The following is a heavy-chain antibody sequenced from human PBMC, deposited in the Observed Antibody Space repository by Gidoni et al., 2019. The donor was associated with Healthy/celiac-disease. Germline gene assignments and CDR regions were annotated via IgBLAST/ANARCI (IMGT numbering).Heavy chain of an antibody. Sequence: QVQLQQWCAGLFKPSETLCLTCAVYGWSFSGYYCSWIRQPPGKGLEWIGEINKSGSHNYNPSLKRRVTIAVDTSKNQFSLKLSSVTAAETAVYYCAKPITGELPDAFDIWGQGTMVTVSS. D-gene: IGHD1-26*01. CDR3: AKPITGELPDAFDI. CDR1: GWSFSGYY. V-gene: IGHV4-34*01. CDR2: INKSGSH. J-gene: IGHJ3*02.